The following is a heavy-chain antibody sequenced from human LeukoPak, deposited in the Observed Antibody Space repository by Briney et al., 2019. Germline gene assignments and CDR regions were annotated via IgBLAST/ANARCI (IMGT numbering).Heavy chain of an antibody. V-gene: IGHV3-30*02. CDR2: IRYDESNK. Sequence: GGSVRLSCAASGFIFSNYGMHWVRQAPAKGLEWVAFIRYDESNKFYADSVKGRFTISIDNSKNILFLPMNSLRAKDTGVYYCATMQWLQGVDWFDPWGEGTLVTVSS. CDR1: GFIFSNYG. D-gene: IGHD6-19*01. J-gene: IGHJ5*02. CDR3: ATMQWLQGVDWFDP.